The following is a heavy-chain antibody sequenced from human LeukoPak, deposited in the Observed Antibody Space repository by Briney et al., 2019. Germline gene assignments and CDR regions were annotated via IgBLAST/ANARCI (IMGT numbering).Heavy chain of an antibody. Sequence: QPGGSLRLSCAASGFTFSDYWIHWVRQAPGKGLVWVSRISTDGSITNYADSVKGRFSISRDNAKNTLYLQMSSLRAEDTAVYYCARDRGPRTGFMVREACDYWGQGTLVTVST. D-gene: IGHD3-10*01. V-gene: IGHV3-74*01. J-gene: IGHJ4*02. CDR2: ISTDGSIT. CDR1: GFTFSDYW. CDR3: ARDRGPRTGFMVREACDY.